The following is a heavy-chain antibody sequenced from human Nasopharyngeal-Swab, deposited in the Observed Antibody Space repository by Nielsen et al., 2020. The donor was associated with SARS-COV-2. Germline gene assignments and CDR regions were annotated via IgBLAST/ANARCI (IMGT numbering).Heavy chain of an antibody. CDR3: VRGPVEGATGYFQF. V-gene: IGHV3-74*03. D-gene: IGHD1-26*01. J-gene: IGHJ1*01. CDR1: GFTFSTFW. CDR2: IDMRGRTT. Sequence: SLSLSCAGSGFTFSTFWMHWVRQAPGKGLEWVARIDMRGRTTTHADSVKGRFTISRDNAKNTLSLQMNSLTPADTAVYFCVRGPVEGATGYFQFWGQGTLVTVSS.